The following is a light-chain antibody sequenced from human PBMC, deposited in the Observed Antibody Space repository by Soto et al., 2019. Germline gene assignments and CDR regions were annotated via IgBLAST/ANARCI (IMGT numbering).Light chain of an antibody. J-gene: IGLJ1*01. V-gene: IGLV2-14*01. CDR2: DVS. CDR1: GNDAGGYNY. CDR3: SSFTSSTTRV. Sequence: QSVLTQPASVYGSPGQSITISCTGTGNDAGGYNYVSWYQQHPGKAPKLMIYDVSNRPSGVSNRFSGSKSGNTASLTISGLQAEDEADYYCSSFTSSTTRVFGAGTRSPS.